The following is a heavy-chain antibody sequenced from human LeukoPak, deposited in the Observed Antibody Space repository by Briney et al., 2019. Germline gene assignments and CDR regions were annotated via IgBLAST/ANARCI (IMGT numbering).Heavy chain of an antibody. D-gene: IGHD3-9*01. CDR2: IYTGETT. J-gene: IGHJ6*02. CDR1: GFIVNTCF. V-gene: IGHV3-66*01. Sequence: GGSLRLTCAASGFIVNTCFMSWVRRAPGKGLEWVSVIYTGETTFYADSVKGRFTISRDNSKNTVYLQMNSLRAEDTAVYYCTRVPPLTSGYGMDVWGQGTTVTVSS. CDR3: TRVPPLTSGYGMDV.